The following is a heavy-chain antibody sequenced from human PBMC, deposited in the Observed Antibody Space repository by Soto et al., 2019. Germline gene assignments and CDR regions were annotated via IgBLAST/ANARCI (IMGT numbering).Heavy chain of an antibody. CDR2: IYYSGST. J-gene: IGHJ4*02. CDR1: GGSISSYY. Sequence: SETLSLTCTVSGGSISSYYWSWIRQPPGKGLEWIGYIYYSGSTNYNPSLKSRVTISVDTAKNQFSLKLSSVTAADTAVYYCARYQGRRSDCSSTSCYSGPVDYWGQGTLVTVSS. D-gene: IGHD2-2*01. CDR3: ARYQGRRSDCSSTSCYSGPVDY. V-gene: IGHV4-59*01.